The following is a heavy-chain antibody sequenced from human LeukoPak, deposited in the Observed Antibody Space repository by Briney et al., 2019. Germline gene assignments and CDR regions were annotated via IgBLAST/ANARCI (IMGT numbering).Heavy chain of an antibody. CDR1: GFTFSSYG. D-gene: IGHD6-13*01. Sequence: GRSLRLSCAASGFTFSSYGMHWVRQAPGKGLEWVAVISYDGSNKYYADSVKGRFTISRDNSKNTLYLQMNSLRAEDTAVYYCAEAPLDSSSWPLIWFDPWGQGTLVTVSS. CDR3: AEAPLDSSSWPLIWFDP. V-gene: IGHV3-30*18. J-gene: IGHJ5*02. CDR2: ISYDGSNK.